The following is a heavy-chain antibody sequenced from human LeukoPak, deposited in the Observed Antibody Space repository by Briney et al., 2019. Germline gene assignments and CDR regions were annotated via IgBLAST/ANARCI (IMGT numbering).Heavy chain of an antibody. Sequence: KAGGSLRLSCAASGFTFSSYSMNWVRQPPGKGLEWVSSISSSSSYIYYADSVKGRFTISRDNTKNSLYLQMNSLRAEDTAVYYCARDDGLSAFDIWGQGTMVTVSS. CDR3: ARDDGLSAFDI. CDR1: GFTFSSYS. CDR2: ISSSSSYI. V-gene: IGHV3-21*01. J-gene: IGHJ3*02. D-gene: IGHD6-19*01.